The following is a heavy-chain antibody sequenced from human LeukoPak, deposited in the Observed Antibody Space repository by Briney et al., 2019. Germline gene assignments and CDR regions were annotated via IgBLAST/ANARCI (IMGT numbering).Heavy chain of an antibody. Sequence: GESLKISCKGSGYSFPNYWIGWVRQMPGKGLEWIGIVYPATSDTTYSPSYQGQVTISADKSSSTAYLQWSSLKASDTAIYYCARPKTLGGYNYEFEFWGQGTLVTVSS. V-gene: IGHV5-51*01. CDR2: VYPATSDT. D-gene: IGHD5-18*01. CDR3: ARPKTLGGYNYEFEF. J-gene: IGHJ4*02. CDR1: GYSFPNYW.